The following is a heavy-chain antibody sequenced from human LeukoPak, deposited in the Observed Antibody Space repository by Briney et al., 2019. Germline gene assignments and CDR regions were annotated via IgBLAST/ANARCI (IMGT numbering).Heavy chain of an antibody. J-gene: IGHJ4*02. CDR2: ISGRGDST. CDR1: GFTFSSYA. CDR3: AKVYDSSGYYYGSSPIDY. V-gene: IGHV3-23*01. D-gene: IGHD3-22*01. Sequence: GGSQRLSCAASGFTFSSYAMSWVRQAPGKGLEWVSGISGRGDSTYYADSVKGRFTISRDNSKNTLYLQMNSLRAEDTAVYYCAKVYDSSGYYYGSSPIDYWGQGTLVTVSS.